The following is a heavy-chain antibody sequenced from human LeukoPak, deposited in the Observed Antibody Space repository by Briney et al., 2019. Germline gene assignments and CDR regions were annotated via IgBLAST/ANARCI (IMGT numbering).Heavy chain of an antibody. D-gene: IGHD3-3*01. J-gene: IGHJ3*02. V-gene: IGHV6-1*01. Sequence: QTLSLTCAISGDSVSSNSAAWNWTRQSPSRGLEWLGRTFYRSKWYNHYAVSVKRRISITPDTSKNQFSLQLNAVTPEDTAVYYGAKGNTIFGVVILRYDAFDIWGQGTRVTVSS. CDR1: GDSVSSNSAA. CDR3: AKGNTIFGVVILRYDAFDI. CDR2: TFYRSKWYN.